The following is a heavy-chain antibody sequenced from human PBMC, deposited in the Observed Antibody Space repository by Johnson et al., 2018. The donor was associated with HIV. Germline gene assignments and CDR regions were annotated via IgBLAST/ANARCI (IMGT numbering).Heavy chain of an antibody. CDR2: ISGSGGST. J-gene: IGHJ3*02. D-gene: IGHD6-19*01. CDR1: GFTFSSYA. V-gene: IGHV3-23*04. Sequence: MLLVESGGGVVQPGRSLRLSCAASGFTFSSYAMHWVRQAPGKGLEWVSAISGSGGSTYYADSVKGRFTISRDNSKNTLYLQMNSLRAEDTAVYYCAKVGSGWYDPHDAFDIWGQGTMVTVSS. CDR3: AKVGSGWYDPHDAFDI.